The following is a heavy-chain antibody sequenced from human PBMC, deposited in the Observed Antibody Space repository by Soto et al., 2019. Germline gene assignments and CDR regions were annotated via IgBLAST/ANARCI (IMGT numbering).Heavy chain of an antibody. Sequence: QVQLVESGGGVVQPGRSLRVSCAASGFTFSIYAMHWVRQAPGTGLEWVAVISYDGTKTYYADSVKGRFTISRDNSKNTVYLQMNSLRDEDTAVYYCAKDRGPRRQWLIDPLDSWGQGTLVTVSP. CDR1: GFTFSIYA. CDR3: AKDRGPRRQWLIDPLDS. CDR2: ISYDGTKT. J-gene: IGHJ4*02. V-gene: IGHV3-30*18. D-gene: IGHD6-19*01.